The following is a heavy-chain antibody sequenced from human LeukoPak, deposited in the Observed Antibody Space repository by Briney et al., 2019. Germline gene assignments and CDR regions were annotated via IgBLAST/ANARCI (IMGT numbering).Heavy chain of an antibody. Sequence: ASVKVSCKASGYTFTSYDINWVRQATGQGLEWMGWMNPNSGNTGYAQKFQGRVTMTRNTSISTAYMELSSLRSEDTAVYYCARGRPVAAAQGYWGQGTLVTVSS. CDR2: MNPNSGNT. CDR3: ARGRPVAAAQGY. J-gene: IGHJ4*02. D-gene: IGHD6-19*01. V-gene: IGHV1-8*01. CDR1: GYTFTSYD.